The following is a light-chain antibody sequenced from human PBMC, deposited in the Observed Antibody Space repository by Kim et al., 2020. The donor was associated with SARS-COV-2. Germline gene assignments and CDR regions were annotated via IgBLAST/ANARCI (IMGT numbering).Light chain of an antibody. CDR1: HSISSW. CDR3: QQYNTYPNT. CDR2: DAS. Sequence: SSAVGVIFTITCRASHSISSWLAWYQQKPGKAPKLLLADASSLESGVPSRFSGSGSGTEFTLTISSLQPDDFATYHCQQYNTYPNTFGQGTKLEI. V-gene: IGKV1-5*01. J-gene: IGKJ2*01.